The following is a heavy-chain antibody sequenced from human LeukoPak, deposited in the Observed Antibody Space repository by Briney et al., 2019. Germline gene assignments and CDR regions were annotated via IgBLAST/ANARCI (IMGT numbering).Heavy chain of an antibody. CDR3: ARDAIVRDYSNSDF. CDR2: INPNSGGT. V-gene: IGHV1-2*02. CDR1: GYTFTDYY. D-gene: IGHD4-11*01. J-gene: IGHJ4*02. Sequence: ASVKVSCKASGYTFTDYYIHWVRQAPGQGLEWIGWINPNSGGTNYAQKFQGRVTMTRDTSISTAYMDLSRLTSDDAAVYYCARDAIVRDYSNSDFWGQGTLVTVSS.